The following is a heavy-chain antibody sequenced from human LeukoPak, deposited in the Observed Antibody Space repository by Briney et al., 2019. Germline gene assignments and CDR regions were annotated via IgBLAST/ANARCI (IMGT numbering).Heavy chain of an antibody. D-gene: IGHD6-6*01. V-gene: IGHV3-30*18. Sequence: GRSLRLSCAASGFTFSSYGMHWVRQAPGKGLEWVAVISYDGSNKYYADSAKGRFTISRDNSKDTLYLQMNSLRAEDTAVYYCAKDRGSSSAAVDYWGQGTLVTVSS. CDR1: GFTFSSYG. CDR3: AKDRGSSSAAVDY. J-gene: IGHJ4*02. CDR2: ISYDGSNK.